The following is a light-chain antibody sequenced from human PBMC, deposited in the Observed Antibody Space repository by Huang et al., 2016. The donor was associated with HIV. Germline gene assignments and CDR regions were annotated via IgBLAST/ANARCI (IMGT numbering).Light chain of an antibody. CDR3: QESHTSPRIS. V-gene: IGKV1-39*01. CDR2: AAT. J-gene: IGKJ4*01. CDR1: QTIGNF. Sequence: DIQMTQSPSSLSASVGDRVTITCRASQTIGNFLNWYQQKPGKAPQVLIYAATTLQVGVPSRFSGSGSGTVFTLTISSLQPEDLATYYCQESHTSPRISFGGGTKIDIK.